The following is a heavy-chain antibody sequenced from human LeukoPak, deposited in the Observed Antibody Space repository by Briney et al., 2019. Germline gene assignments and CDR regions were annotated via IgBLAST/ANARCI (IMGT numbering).Heavy chain of an antibody. CDR3: ARESYGSSHNWFDP. J-gene: IGHJ5*02. CDR1: GFTSSSYW. V-gene: IGHV3-74*01. Sequence: GGSLRLSCAASGFTSSSYWMHWVRQAPGKGLVWVSRINGGGSSTSYADSVKGRFTISRDNAKNTLYLQMNSLRAEDTAVYYCARESYGSSHNWFDPWGQGTLVTVSS. CDR2: INGGGSST. D-gene: IGHD3-10*01.